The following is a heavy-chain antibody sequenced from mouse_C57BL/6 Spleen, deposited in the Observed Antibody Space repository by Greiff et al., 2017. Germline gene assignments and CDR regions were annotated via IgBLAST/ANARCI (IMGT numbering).Heavy chain of an antibody. Sequence: VQLQQPGPDLVKPSQSLSITCTASGFSLTSYCVHWVRQSPGQGLEWLGVIWRGGSTDYNAAFMSRLIITKVYSKSQVFFKMNSLQADDTAIYYCTKNTRNYSWYFEVWGTGTTVTVSS. V-gene: IGHV2-5*01. CDR2: IWRGGST. CDR3: TKNTRNYSWYFEV. D-gene: IGHD2-1*01. J-gene: IGHJ1*03. CDR1: GFSLTSYC.